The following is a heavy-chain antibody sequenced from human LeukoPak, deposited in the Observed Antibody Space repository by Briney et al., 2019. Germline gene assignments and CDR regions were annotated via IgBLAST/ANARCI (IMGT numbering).Heavy chain of an antibody. CDR1: GYTLTELS. CDR2: IIPIFGTA. D-gene: IGHD6-6*01. J-gene: IGHJ4*02. Sequence: SVTVSCKVSGYTLTELSMHWVRQAPGQGLEWMGGIIPIFGTANYAQKFQGRVTITADESTSTAYMELSSLRSEDTAVYYCARGPSIAARAFDYWGQGTLVTVSS. V-gene: IGHV1-69*13. CDR3: ARGPSIAARAFDY.